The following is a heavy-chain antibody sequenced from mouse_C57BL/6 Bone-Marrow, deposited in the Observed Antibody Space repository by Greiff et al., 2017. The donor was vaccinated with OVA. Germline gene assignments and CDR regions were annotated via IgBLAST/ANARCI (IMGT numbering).Heavy chain of an antibody. CDR1: GYAFTNYL. D-gene: IGHD5-5*01. V-gene: IGHV1-54*01. CDR2: VNPGSGGT. J-gene: IGHJ2*01. CDR3: ARLPYFDY. Sequence: QVQLQQSGAELVRPGTSVKVSCKASGYAFTNYLLEWVKQRPGQGLEWIGVVNPGSGGTNYNEKFKGKATLTADKSSSTAYMQLSSLTSEDSAVYFCARLPYFDYWGQGTTLTVSS.